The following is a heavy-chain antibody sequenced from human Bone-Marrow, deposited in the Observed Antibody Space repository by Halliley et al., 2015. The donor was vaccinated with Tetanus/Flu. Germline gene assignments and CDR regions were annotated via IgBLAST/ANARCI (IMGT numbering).Heavy chain of an antibody. CDR2: IKEGGSET. Sequence: SLRLSCAASGFDVTYYWMTWVRQAPGKRLEWVAKIKEGGSETEYVDSVKGRLIISRDNAKNSLYLQMNNLRVEDIAVYHCARGSNGLRGHDAFDIWGQGTMVTVSS. D-gene: IGHD4-17*01. CDR1: GFDVTYYW. CDR3: ARGSNGLRGHDAFDI. V-gene: IGHV3-7*01. J-gene: IGHJ3*02.